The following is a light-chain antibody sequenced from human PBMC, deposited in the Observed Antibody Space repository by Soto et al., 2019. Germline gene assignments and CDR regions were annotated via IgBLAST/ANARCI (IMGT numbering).Light chain of an antibody. Sequence: LTQSPGTLSLPPGERATLSCRAKQSGSSNLAWYQQKPGQAPRLLICDASNGATGIPARCSGGWSGTYFTLTISSLYPEDFAVYYCQQRSNWPATFGQGTKVDIK. CDR2: DAS. CDR1: QSGSSN. J-gene: IGKJ1*01. V-gene: IGKV3-11*01. CDR3: QQRSNWPAT.